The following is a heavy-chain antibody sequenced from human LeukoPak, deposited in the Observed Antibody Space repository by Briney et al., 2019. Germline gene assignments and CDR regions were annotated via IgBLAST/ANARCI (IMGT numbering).Heavy chain of an antibody. Sequence: ASVKVSCKASGGTFSSYAISWVRQAPGQGLEWMGGIIPIFGTANYAQKFQGRVTITADESTSTAYMELSSLRSEDTAVYYCAKDLGTLISGSYFYYFDYWGQGTLVTVSS. J-gene: IGHJ4*02. CDR1: GGTFSSYA. V-gene: IGHV1-69*13. D-gene: IGHD3-10*01. CDR3: AKDLGTLISGSYFYYFDY. CDR2: IIPIFGTA.